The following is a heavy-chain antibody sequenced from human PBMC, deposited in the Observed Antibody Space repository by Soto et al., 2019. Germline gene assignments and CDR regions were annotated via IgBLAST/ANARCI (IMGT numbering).Heavy chain of an antibody. Sequence: GGSLRLSCAASGITVTSNYMNWVRQAPGKGPEWVSLIYSGGSTDYADSVKGRFTISRDNSKNSLFLQMNSLRAEDTAVYYCARAAKTYSAFDIWGQGTMVTVSS. CDR2: IYSGGST. V-gene: IGHV3-66*01. J-gene: IGHJ3*02. CDR1: GITVTSNY. D-gene: IGHD2-15*01. CDR3: ARAAKTYSAFDI.